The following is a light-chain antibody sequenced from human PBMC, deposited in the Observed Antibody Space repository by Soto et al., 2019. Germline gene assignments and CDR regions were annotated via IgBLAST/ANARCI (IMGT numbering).Light chain of an antibody. CDR2: DAS. V-gene: IGKV3-20*01. J-gene: IGKJ1*01. CDR3: QQYGSSPQT. Sequence: EIVLTQSPGTLSLSPGERATLSCRASQSISNNYLAWYQQKPGQAPRLLIYDASSRATGIQDRFSGSGSGTDFTLTISRLEPEDFAVYYCQQYGSSPQTFGQGTKVEIK. CDR1: QSISNNY.